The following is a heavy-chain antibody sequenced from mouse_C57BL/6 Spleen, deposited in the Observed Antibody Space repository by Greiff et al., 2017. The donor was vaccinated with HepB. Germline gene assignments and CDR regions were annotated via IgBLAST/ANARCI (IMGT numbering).Heavy chain of an antibody. CDR1: GYTFTSYW. D-gene: IGHD1-1*01. CDR2: IYPSDSET. J-gene: IGHJ2*01. V-gene: IGHV1-61*01. CDR3: ARGVYYYGSSFDY. Sequence: QVQLQQSGAELVRPGSSVKLSCKASGYTFTSYWMDWVKQRPGQGLEWIGNIYPSDSETHYNQKFKDKATLTVDKSSSTAYMQLSSLTSEDSAVYYCARGVYYYGSSFDYWGQGTTLTVSS.